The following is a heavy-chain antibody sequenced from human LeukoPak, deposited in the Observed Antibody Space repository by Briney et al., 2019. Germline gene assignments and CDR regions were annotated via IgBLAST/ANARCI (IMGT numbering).Heavy chain of an antibody. CDR2: IYYSGST. J-gene: IGHJ4*02. D-gene: IGHD3-22*01. CDR1: GGSISSYY. V-gene: IGHV4-59*08. Sequence: PSETLSLTCTVSGGSISSYYWSWIRQPPGKGLEWIGYIYYSGSTNYNPSLKSRVTISVDTSKNQFSLKLSSVTAADTAVYYCARHNPDSSGCYFDYWGQGTLVTVSS. CDR3: ARHNPDSSGCYFDY.